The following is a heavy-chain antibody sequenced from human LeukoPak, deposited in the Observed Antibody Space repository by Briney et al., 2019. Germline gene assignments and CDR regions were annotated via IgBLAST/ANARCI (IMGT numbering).Heavy chain of an antibody. CDR2: IWYDGSNK. V-gene: IGHV3-33*01. D-gene: IGHD2-15*01. CDR3: ATAYCSGGSCYGLNDY. J-gene: IGHJ4*02. CDR1: GFTFSSYG. Sequence: GVSLRLSCAASGFTFSSYGMHWVRQAPGKGLEWVAVIWYDGSNKYYADSVKGRFTISRDNSKNTLYLQMNSLRAEDTAVYYCATAYCSGGSCYGLNDYWGQGTLVTVSS.